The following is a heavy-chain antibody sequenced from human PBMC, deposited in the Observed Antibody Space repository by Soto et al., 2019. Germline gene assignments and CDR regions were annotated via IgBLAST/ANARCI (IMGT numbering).Heavy chain of an antibody. CDR3: ARVVSSGWHNWFDP. CDR2: IIPIFGTA. CDR1: GGTFSSYA. J-gene: IGHJ5*02. Sequence: GASVKVSCKASGGTFSSYAISWVRQAPGQGLEWMGGIIPIFGTANYAQKFQGRVTITADESTSTAYMELSSLRSEDTAVYYCARVVSSGWHNWFDPWGQGTLVTVSS. V-gene: IGHV1-69*13. D-gene: IGHD6-19*01.